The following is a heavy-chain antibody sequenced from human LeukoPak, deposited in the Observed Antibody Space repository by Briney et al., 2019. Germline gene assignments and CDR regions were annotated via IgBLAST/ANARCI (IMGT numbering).Heavy chain of an antibody. Sequence: GGSLRLSCAASGFTFSSYAMSWVRQAPGKGLEWVSAISGSGGSTYYADSVKGRFTISRDNSKNTLYLQMNSLRAEDTAVYYCAKDFLPVVVVVAAFDYWGQGTLVTVSS. CDR1: GFTFSSYA. V-gene: IGHV3-23*01. J-gene: IGHJ4*02. CDR2: ISGSGGST. D-gene: IGHD2-15*01. CDR3: AKDFLPVVVVVAAFDY.